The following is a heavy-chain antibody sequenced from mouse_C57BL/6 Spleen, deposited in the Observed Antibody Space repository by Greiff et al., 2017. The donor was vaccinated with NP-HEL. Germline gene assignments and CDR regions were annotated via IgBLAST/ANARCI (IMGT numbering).Heavy chain of an antibody. CDR3: ARDNGLGRLDY. CDR1: GFTFSDYY. Sequence: EVQLQESAGGLVQPGSSMKLSCTASGFTFSDYYMAWVRQVPEKGLEWVANINYDGSSTYYLDSLKSRFIISRDNAKNILYLQMSSLKSEDTATYYCARDNGLGRLDYWGQGTTLTVSS. J-gene: IGHJ2*01. V-gene: IGHV5-16*01. D-gene: IGHD4-1*01. CDR2: INYDGSST.